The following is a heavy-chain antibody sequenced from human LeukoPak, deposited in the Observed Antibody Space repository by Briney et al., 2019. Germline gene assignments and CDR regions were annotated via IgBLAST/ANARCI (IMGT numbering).Heavy chain of an antibody. CDR2: IYYSGST. V-gene: IGHV4-59*01. J-gene: IGHJ4*02. D-gene: IGHD3-22*01. CDR1: GGSISSYY. CDR3: ARVLPPYYYDSSGYSAGIDY. Sequence: SETLSLTCTVSGGSISSYYWSWIRQPPGKGLEWIGYIYYSGSTNYNPSLKSRVTISVDTSKNQFSLKLSSVSAADTAVYYCARVLPPYYYDSSGYSAGIDYWGQGTLVTVSS.